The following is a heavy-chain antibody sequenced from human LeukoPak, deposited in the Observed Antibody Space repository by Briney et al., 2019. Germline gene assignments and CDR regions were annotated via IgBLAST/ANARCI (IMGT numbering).Heavy chain of an antibody. V-gene: IGHV3-66*01. D-gene: IGHD6-13*01. CDR1: GFIVSDKY. J-gene: IGHJ4*02. CDR2: IHSDGNT. CDR3: TRGHYSNTL. Sequence: TGGSLRLSCAASGFIVSDKYMGWVRQAPGKGLEWISVIHSDGNTYYSDSVKGRFTISRDNSKNTLLLQMDSLRVEDTAVYYCTRGHYSNTLRGQGTLVTVSS.